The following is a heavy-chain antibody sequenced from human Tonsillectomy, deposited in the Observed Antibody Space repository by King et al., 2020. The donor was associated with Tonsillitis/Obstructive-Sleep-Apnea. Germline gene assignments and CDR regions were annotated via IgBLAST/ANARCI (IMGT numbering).Heavy chain of an antibody. CDR2: VNSDGSRT. CDR3: AREDRDFSNYYYYMDV. D-gene: IGHD3-3*01. J-gene: IGHJ6*03. V-gene: IGHV3-74*01. CDR1: GFTFSSYW. Sequence: VQLVESGGGLVQPGGSLRLSCVASGFTFSSYWMHWVRQAPGKGLVWVSRVNSDGSRTSYADSVKGRFTISRDNAKNTLYLQMNSLRAEDTGVYYCAREDRDFSNYYYYMDVWGKGTTVTVSS.